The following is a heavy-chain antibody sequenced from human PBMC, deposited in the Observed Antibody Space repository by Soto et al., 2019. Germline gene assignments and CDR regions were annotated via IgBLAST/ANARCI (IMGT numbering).Heavy chain of an antibody. Sequence: QVQLVQSGAEVKKPGASVKVSCKASGYTFTGYYMHWVRQAPGQGLEWMGCINPNSGGTNYAQKFQGWLNMTRDTSSSTAYMELSRLRSDYKAVYYCARSMIVVVKGRYYYYGMDVWGHGTTVTVSS. J-gene: IGHJ6*02. D-gene: IGHD3-22*01. CDR2: INPNSGGT. V-gene: IGHV1-2*04. CDR3: ARSMIVVVKGRYYYYGMDV. CDR1: GYTFTGYY.